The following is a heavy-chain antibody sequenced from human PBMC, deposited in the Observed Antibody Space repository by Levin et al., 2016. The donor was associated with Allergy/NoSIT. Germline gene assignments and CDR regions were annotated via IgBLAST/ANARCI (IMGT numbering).Heavy chain of an antibody. V-gene: IGHV3-23*01. CDR2: ISGSGGST. CDR1: GGSISSYF. D-gene: IGHD5-12*01. CDR3: AKGTLRGARGDFDY. Sequence: GGSLRLSCTVSGGSISSYFWSWVRQAPGKGLEWVSAISGSGGSTYYADSVKGRFTISRDNSKNTLYLQMNSLRAEDTAVYYCAKGTLRGARGDFDYWGQGTLVTVSS. J-gene: IGHJ4*02.